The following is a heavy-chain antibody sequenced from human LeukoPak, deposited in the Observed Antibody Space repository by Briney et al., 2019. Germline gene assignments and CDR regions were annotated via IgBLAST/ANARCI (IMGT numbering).Heavy chain of an antibody. CDR2: ISAYNGNT. V-gene: IGHV1-18*01. CDR3: ARDWEDCSGGSCSLGGANGFDY. J-gene: IGHJ4*02. Sequence: ASVKVSCKASGYTFTSYGISWVRQAPGQGLEWMGWISAYNGNTNYAQKLQGRVTMTTDTSTSTAYMELRSLRSDDTAVYYCARDWEDCSGGSCSLGGANGFDYWGQGTLVTVSS. D-gene: IGHD2-15*01. CDR1: GYTFTSYG.